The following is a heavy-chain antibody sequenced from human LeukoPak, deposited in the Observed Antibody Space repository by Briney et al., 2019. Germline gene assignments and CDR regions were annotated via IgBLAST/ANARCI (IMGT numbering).Heavy chain of an antibody. CDR3: ASMDMVRGVHGAPVDY. V-gene: IGHV4-39*02. J-gene: IGHJ4*02. D-gene: IGHD3-10*01. CDR1: GGSISSSSYS. Sequence: SETLPLTCTVAGGSISSSSYSWGWIRQPPGKGLEWIGSIYYSGNTYYTPSHKSRVTISVDTSKNHFSLKLSSVTAADTAVYYCASMDMVRGVHGAPVDYWGQGTLVTVSS. CDR2: IYYSGNT.